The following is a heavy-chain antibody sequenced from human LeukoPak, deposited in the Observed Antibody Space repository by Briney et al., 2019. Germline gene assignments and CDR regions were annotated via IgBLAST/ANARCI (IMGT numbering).Heavy chain of an antibody. CDR2: ISWNSGSI. Sequence: GGSLRLSCAASGFTFDDYAMHWVRQAPGKGLEWVSGISWNSGSIGYADSVKGRFTISRDNAKNSLYLQMNSLRAEDTALYYCAKAAGYSSSWYEEARYYFDYWGREPWSPSPQ. CDR1: GFTFDDYA. CDR3: AKAAGYSSSWYEEARYYFDY. D-gene: IGHD6-13*01. J-gene: IGHJ4*02. V-gene: IGHV3-9*01.